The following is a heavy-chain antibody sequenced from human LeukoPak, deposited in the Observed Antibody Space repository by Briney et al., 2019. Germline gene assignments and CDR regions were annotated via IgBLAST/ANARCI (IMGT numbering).Heavy chain of an antibody. CDR3: ARDPPIVVVPAAIENY. D-gene: IGHD2-2*01. CDR2: INPNSGGT. Sequence: GASVTVSCKASGYTFTGYYMHWVRQAPGQGLEWMGWINPNSGGTNYAQKFQGRVTMTRDTSISTAYMELSRLRSDDTAVYYCARDPPIVVVPAAIENYWGQGTLVTVSS. J-gene: IGHJ4*02. CDR1: GYTFTGYY. V-gene: IGHV1-2*02.